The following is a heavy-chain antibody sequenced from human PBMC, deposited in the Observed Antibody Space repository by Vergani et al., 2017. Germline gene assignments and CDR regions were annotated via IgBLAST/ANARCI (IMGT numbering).Heavy chain of an antibody. V-gene: IGHV1-2*04. Sequence: QVQLVQSGAEVKKPGASVKVSCKASGYTFTGYYMHWVRQAPGQGLEWMGWINPNSGGTNYAQKFQGWVTMTRDTSISTAYMELSRLRSDDTAVYYCARGLYYYDSRLVAFDIWGQGTMVTVSS. CDR2: INPNSGGT. CDR1: GYTFTGYY. D-gene: IGHD3-22*01. CDR3: ARGLYYYDSRLVAFDI. J-gene: IGHJ3*02.